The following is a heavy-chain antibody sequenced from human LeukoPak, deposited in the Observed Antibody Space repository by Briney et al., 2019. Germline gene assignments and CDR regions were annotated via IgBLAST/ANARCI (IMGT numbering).Heavy chain of an antibody. Sequence: GGSLRLSCAASGFTFSDSAMSWVRQAPGKGLEWVSLISFSGDTTFYADSVKGRFTVSRDNAKDTLYLQMNSLRAEDTAVYYCARGTYWAHWGQGTLVTVSS. CDR2: ISFSGDTT. V-gene: IGHV3-23*01. J-gene: IGHJ4*02. D-gene: IGHD1-1*01. CDR3: ARGTYWAH. CDR1: GFTFSDSA.